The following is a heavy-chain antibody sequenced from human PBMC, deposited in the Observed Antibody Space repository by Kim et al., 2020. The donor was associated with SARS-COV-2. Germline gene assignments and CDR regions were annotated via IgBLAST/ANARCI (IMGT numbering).Heavy chain of an antibody. V-gene: IGHV4-59*13. CDR3: ARTAVIHDAFDI. Sequence: SETLSLTCTVSGGSISSYYWSWIRQPPGKGLEWIGYIYYSGSTNYNPSLKSRVTISVDTSKNQFSLKLSSVTAADTAVYYCARTAVIHDAFDIWGQGTMVTVSS. CDR2: IYYSGST. J-gene: IGHJ3*02. D-gene: IGHD3-16*02. CDR1: GGSISSYY.